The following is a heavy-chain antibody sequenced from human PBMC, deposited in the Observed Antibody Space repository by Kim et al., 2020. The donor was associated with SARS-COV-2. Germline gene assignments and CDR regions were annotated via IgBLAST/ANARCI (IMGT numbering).Heavy chain of an antibody. CDR1: GFTFSNYA. V-gene: IGHV3-48*02. D-gene: IGHD2-21*01. CDR3: VRGRNRNRGENFDP. J-gene: IGHJ5*02. CDR2: ISGGSGVI. Sequence: GGSLRLSCAASGFTFSNYAFSWVRQAPGRGPEWISYISGGSGVIHYADSVKGRFTISRDNAKNSLYLQMNSLRDDDTSVYYCVRGRNRNRGENFDPWGQGTLVTVSS.